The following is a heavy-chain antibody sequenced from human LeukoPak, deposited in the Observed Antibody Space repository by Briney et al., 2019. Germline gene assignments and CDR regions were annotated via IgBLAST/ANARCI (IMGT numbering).Heavy chain of an antibody. J-gene: IGHJ6*03. CDR2: INWNGGST. CDR1: GFTFDDYG. Sequence: GGSLRLSCAASGFTFDDYGMSWVRQAPGKGLEWVSGINWNGGSTGYADSVKGRFTISRDNAKNSLYLQMNSLRAEDTALYYCARERYYGSGSYYDYYYYYMDVWGKGTTVTVSS. V-gene: IGHV3-20*04. D-gene: IGHD3-10*01. CDR3: ARERYYGSGSYYDYYYYYMDV.